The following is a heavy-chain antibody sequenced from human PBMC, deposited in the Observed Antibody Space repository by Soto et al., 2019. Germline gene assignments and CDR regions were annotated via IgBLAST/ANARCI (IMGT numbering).Heavy chain of an antibody. J-gene: IGHJ4*02. CDR1: GSIFSSYG. CDR3: AKDTYYHDRTGHYAFDY. Sequence: QVQLVESGGGVVQPGRSLRLSCAVSGSIFSSYGMHWVRQAPGKGLEWVAVTSYDGRNNNYADSVRGRFTSSRDNYQRTLYLQMNSLRPKDMAVLYCAKDTYYHDRTGHYAFDYWGQGTPVTVSS. D-gene: IGHD3-22*01. V-gene: IGHV3-30*18. CDR2: TSYDGRNN.